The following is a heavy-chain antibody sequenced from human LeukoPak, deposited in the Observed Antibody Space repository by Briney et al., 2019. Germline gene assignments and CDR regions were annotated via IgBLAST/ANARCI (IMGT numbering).Heavy chain of an antibody. CDR1: GFTFNNYA. CDR2: ISGGGETT. V-gene: IGHV3-23*01. CDR3: ARDYADYVGYFFFDY. J-gene: IGHJ4*02. Sequence: GGSLRLSCAASGFTFNNYAMNWVRQAPGQGLEWVSSISGGGETTYYGASAKGRFTISRDNSQNTLYLQMNSLRAEGTAVYYCARDYADYVGYFFFDYWGQGTLVTVSS. D-gene: IGHD4-17*01.